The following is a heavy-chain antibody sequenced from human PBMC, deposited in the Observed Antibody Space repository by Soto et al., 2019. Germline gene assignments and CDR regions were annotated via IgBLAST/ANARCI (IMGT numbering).Heavy chain of an antibody. CDR2: IQTDGSGT. J-gene: IGHJ3*02. CDR3: ARGASGAFRFDI. D-gene: IGHD1-26*01. Sequence: EVQLVESGGGLVQPGGSLRLSCAASGFTVSTSWMHWVRQAPGKGLVWVSCIQTDGSGTAYPDSVKGRFTISRDDAMNTLYLQMNRLRVEDTAVYYCARGASGAFRFDIWGQGTMVTVS. CDR1: GFTVSTSW. V-gene: IGHV3-74*01.